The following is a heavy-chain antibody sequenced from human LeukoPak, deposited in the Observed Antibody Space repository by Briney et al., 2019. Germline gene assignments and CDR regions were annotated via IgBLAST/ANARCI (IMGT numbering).Heavy chain of an antibody. CDR1: GFTFSSYG. CDR3: AKGGDDYGPPGP. CDR2: KWYNGNNK. Sequence: GGSLRLSCAASGFTFSSYGMHWVRQAPGKGLGWVAVKWYNGNNKYYADSVKGRFTISRDNSKNTLYLQMNSLRAEDTAVYYCAKGGDDYGPPGPWGQGTLVTVSS. J-gene: IGHJ5*02. D-gene: IGHD4-17*01. V-gene: IGHV3-33*06.